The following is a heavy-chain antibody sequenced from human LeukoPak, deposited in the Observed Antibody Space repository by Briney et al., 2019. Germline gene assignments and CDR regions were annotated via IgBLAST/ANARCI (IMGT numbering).Heavy chain of an antibody. CDR3: ARIVPALDAFDI. J-gene: IGHJ3*02. CDR2: INPNSGAT. Sequence: ASVKVSCKASGYTFTGYYMHWVRQAPGQGLEWMGRINPNSGATNYAQKFQGRVTMTRDTSINTAYMDLSRLRSDDTAVFYCARIVPALDAFDIWGQGTLVTVSS. D-gene: IGHD2-2*01. CDR1: GYTFTGYY. V-gene: IGHV1-2*06.